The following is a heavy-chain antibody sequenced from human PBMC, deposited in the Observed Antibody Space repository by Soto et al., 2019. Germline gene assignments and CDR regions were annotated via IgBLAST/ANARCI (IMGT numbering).Heavy chain of an antibody. CDR1: GFTFSSYG. CDR3: AKGSGWDYYGMDV. J-gene: IGHJ6*02. Sequence: AGGSLRLSCAASGFTFSSYGMHWVRQAPGKGLEWVSAISGSGGSTYYADSVKGRFTISRDNSKNTLYLQMNSLRAEDTAVYYCAKGSGWDYYGMDVWGQGTTVTVSS. CDR2: ISGSGGST. D-gene: IGHD6-19*01. V-gene: IGHV3-23*01.